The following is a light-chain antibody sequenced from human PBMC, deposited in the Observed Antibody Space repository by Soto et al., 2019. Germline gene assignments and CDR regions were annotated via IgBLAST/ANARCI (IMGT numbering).Light chain of an antibody. CDR2: HTS. V-gene: IGKV3-11*01. CDR1: QTVNSR. J-gene: IGKJ1*01. Sequence: EIVMTQSPATLSLSPGERATLSCRASQTVNSRLAWYQHKPGQAPRLLIYHTSNRATGIPARFSGSGSGTDFTLTISSLEPEDFAVYYCHQRQSWPRTFGQGTKVDI. CDR3: HQRQSWPRT.